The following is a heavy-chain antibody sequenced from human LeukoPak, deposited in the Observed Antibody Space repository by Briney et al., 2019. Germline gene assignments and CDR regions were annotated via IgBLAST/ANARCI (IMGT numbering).Heavy chain of an antibody. Sequence: GGSLRLSCAASGLTFSSYWMSWVRQAPGKGLEWVANIKQDGSEKYYVDSVKGRFTISRDNAKNSLYLQMNSLRAEDTAVYYCARGGIAAAYSGYWGQGTLVTVSS. CDR1: GLTFSSYW. CDR3: ARGGIAAAYSGY. J-gene: IGHJ4*02. V-gene: IGHV3-7*01. D-gene: IGHD6-13*01. CDR2: IKQDGSEK.